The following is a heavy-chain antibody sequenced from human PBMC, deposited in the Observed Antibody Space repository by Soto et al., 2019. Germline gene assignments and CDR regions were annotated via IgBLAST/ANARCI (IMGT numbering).Heavy chain of an antibody. CDR1: GGSISSYY. CDR2: IYYSGST. CDR3: ARDAGYSSSLNYYYYYGMDV. D-gene: IGHD6-13*01. J-gene: IGHJ6*02. Sequence: PSETLSLTCTVSGGSISSYYWSWIRQPPGKGLEWIGYIYYSGSTNYNPSLKSRVTISVDTSKNQFSLKLSSVTAADTAVYYCARDAGYSSSLNYYYYYGMDVWGQGTTVTVSS. V-gene: IGHV4-59*01.